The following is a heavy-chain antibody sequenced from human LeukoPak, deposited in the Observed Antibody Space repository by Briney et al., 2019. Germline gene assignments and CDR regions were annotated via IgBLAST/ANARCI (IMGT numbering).Heavy chain of an antibody. V-gene: IGHV3-21*01. CDR2: ISSSSSYI. Sequence: KAGGSLRLSCTTSGFTFSTYGMHWVRQAPGKGLEWVSSISSSSSYIYYADSVKGRFTISRDNAKNSLYLQMNSLRAEDTAVYYCARSTYYYDSSGYLGFDYWGQGTLVTVSS. CDR1: GFTFSTYG. J-gene: IGHJ4*02. CDR3: ARSTYYYDSSGYLGFDY. D-gene: IGHD3-22*01.